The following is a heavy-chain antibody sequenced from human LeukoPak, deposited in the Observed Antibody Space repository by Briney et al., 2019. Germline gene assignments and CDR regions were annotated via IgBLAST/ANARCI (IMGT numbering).Heavy chain of an antibody. CDR1: GFTFSSYG. D-gene: IGHD2-2*01. V-gene: IGHV3-30*03. CDR2: ISYDGSNK. CDR3: PTSSTSRGMDV. Sequence: GRSLRLSCAASGFTFSSYGMHWVRQAPGKGLEWVAVISYDGSNKYYADSVKGRFTISSDNSKNTLYLQMNSLRAEDTAVYYCPTSSTSRGMDVWGKGTTVTVSS. J-gene: IGHJ6*04.